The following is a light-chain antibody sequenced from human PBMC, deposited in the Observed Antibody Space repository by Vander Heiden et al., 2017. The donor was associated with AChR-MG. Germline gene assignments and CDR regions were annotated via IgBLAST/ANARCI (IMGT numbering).Light chain of an antibody. J-gene: IGLJ2*01. CDR3: QSYDSSLSGSVV. CDR1: RSNLGANSD. CDR2: GNK. V-gene: IGLV1-40*01. Sequence: HSVLTQPPSVSGAPGQTVTISCPGGRSNLGANSDVHWYQQFPATATNLLIYGNKKRPSGVPDRFSGSKSGTSASLAITGLQAEDEADYYCQSYDSSLSGSVVVGGGTKLSVL.